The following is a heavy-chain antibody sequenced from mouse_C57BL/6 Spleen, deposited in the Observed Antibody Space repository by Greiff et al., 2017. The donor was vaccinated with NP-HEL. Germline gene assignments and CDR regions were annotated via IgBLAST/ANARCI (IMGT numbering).Heavy chain of an antibody. CDR1: GYTFTSYW. CDR2: IYPSDSET. Sequence: QVHVKQPGAELVRPGSSVKLSCKASGYTFTSYWMDWVKQRPGQGLEWIGNIYPSDSETHYNQKFKDKATLTVDKSSSTAYMQLSSLTSEDSAVYYCARITTVVATDWYFDVWGTGTTVTVSS. V-gene: IGHV1-61*01. CDR3: ARITTVVATDWYFDV. D-gene: IGHD1-1*01. J-gene: IGHJ1*03.